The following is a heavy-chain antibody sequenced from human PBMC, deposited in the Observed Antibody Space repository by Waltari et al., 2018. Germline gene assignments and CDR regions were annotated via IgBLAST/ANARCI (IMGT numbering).Heavy chain of an antibody. Sequence: EVQLVGSGGGLVKPGGSLRLSCAASGFTFSSYTMNWVRQAQGKGLEGVSSSSSGSSYIYYAESVKGRFTISRENAKNSLYLQMNSLRVEDTAVYYCAREWGVMVGTAGFYFDYWGQGALVTVSS. CDR3: AREWGVMVGTAGFYFDY. V-gene: IGHV3-21*01. CDR2: SSSGSSYI. CDR1: GFTFSSYT. D-gene: IGHD2-15*01. J-gene: IGHJ4*02.